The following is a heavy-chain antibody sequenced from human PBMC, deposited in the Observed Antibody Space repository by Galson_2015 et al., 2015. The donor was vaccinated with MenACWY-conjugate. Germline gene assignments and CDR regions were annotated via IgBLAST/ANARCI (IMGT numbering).Heavy chain of an antibody. CDR2: ISYDGSNK. J-gene: IGHJ4*02. D-gene: IGHD3-3*01. CDR3: AKGEEYYDFWSGSPPSSY. Sequence: SLRLSCAASGFTFSSYGMHWVRQAPGKGLEWVAVISYDGSNKYYADSVRGRFTISRDNSKNTLYLQMNSLRAEDTAVYYCAKGEEYYDFWSGSPPSSYWGQGTLVTVSS. V-gene: IGHV3-30*18. CDR1: GFTFSSYG.